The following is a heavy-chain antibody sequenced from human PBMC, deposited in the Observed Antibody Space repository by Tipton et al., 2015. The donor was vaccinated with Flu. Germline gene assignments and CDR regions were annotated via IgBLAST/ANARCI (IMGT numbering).Heavy chain of an antibody. Sequence: QLVQSGAEVKKPGASVKVSCKASGYTFTGHYIHWVRQAPGQGLEWMGRINPNNGDTNYAQKFQGRVTVTRDTSLNAAYMELYSLTSDDSAVYYCAGGDVWGIHQNWFDPWGQGTLVTVSS. D-gene: IGHD3-16*01. CDR3: AGGDVWGIHQNWFDP. CDR2: INPNNGDT. V-gene: IGHV1-2*06. J-gene: IGHJ5*02. CDR1: GYTFTGHY.